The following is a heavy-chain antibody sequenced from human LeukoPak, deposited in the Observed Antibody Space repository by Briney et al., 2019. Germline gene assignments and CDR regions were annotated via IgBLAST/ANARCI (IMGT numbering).Heavy chain of an antibody. Sequence: ASVKVSCKASGYTSTSYGISWVRQAPGQGLEWMGWISAYNGNTNYAQKLQGRVTMTTDTSTSTAYMELRSLRSDDTAVYYCARAPSMVRGYWYFDLWGRGTLVTVSS. CDR2: ISAYNGNT. V-gene: IGHV1-18*01. D-gene: IGHD3-10*01. CDR1: GYTSTSYG. CDR3: ARAPSMVRGYWYFDL. J-gene: IGHJ2*01.